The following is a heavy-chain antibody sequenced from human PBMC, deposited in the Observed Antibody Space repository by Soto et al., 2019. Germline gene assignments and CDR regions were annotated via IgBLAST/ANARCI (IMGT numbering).Heavy chain of an antibody. Sequence: SVKVSCKASGGTFSNYAINWVRQAPGQGLEWMGGIIPIFGTANYAQKFQGRVTITADGSTSTAYLDLSRLRSEDTAVYYCARPVEMATISRSYLFYWGQGTLVTAPQ. J-gene: IGHJ4*02. V-gene: IGHV1-69*13. CDR1: GGTFSNYA. CDR2: IIPIFGTA. D-gene: IGHD5-12*01. CDR3: ARPVEMATISRSYLFY.